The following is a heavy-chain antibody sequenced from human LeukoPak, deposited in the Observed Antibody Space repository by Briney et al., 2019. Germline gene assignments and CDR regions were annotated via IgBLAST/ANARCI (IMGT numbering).Heavy chain of an antibody. CDR3: AKGDLYYDFWSAYSNSLDY. CDR2: ISGSGDNT. J-gene: IGHJ4*02. CDR1: GFTFNSYA. Sequence: GGSLRLSCAASGFTFNSYAMSWVRQAPGKGLEWVSAISGSGDNTYYADSVKGRFTISRDNYKNTLYLEMNSLRAEDTAVYYCAKGDLYYDFWSAYSNSLDYWGQGTLVTVSS. V-gene: IGHV3-23*01. D-gene: IGHD3-3*01.